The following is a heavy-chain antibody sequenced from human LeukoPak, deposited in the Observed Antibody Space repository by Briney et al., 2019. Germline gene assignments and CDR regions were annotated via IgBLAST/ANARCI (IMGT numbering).Heavy chain of an antibody. CDR2: INPNGGST. V-gene: IGHV1-46*01. D-gene: IGHD6-19*01. Sequence: ASVRVSCKASGYIFTSYNMNWVRQAPGQGLEWMGIINPNGGSTNYAQKFQGRFTMTRDTSTSTVYMELSSLRSEDTAVDYCARFAVHRRIAVDGQFGLDYWGQGTLVTVSS. J-gene: IGHJ4*02. CDR3: ARFAVHRRIAVDGQFGLDY. CDR1: GYIFTSYN.